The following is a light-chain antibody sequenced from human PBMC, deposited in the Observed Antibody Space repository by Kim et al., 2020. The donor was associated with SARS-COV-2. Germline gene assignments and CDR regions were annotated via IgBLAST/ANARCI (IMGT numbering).Light chain of an antibody. J-gene: IGLJ2*01. CDR2: QDS. Sequence: VSPGQPTYSTGSGGKLGDKYACWYQQKPGQPPVLVIYQDSKRPSGIRERFSGSNSGNTATLTISGTQAMDEADYYCQAWDSSTAVFGGGTQLTVL. CDR1: KLGDKY. CDR3: QAWDSSTAV. V-gene: IGLV3-1*01.